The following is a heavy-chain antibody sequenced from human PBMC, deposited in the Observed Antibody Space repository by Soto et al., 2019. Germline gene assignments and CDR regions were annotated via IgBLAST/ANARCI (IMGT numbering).Heavy chain of an antibody. J-gene: IGHJ4*02. CDR2: FIPFLGSP. V-gene: IGHV1-69*01. Sequence: QVQLVQSGAEVKKPGSSVKVSCKASGGTFSGYAISWVRQAPGQRLEWMGAFIPFLGSPNYAQRFQGRLTITADDSTSTGYMELNSLTSDDTAVYYCTRVGQQVDFDHWGQGPLVTVSS. D-gene: IGHD6-13*01. CDR1: GGTFSGYA. CDR3: TRVGQQVDFDH.